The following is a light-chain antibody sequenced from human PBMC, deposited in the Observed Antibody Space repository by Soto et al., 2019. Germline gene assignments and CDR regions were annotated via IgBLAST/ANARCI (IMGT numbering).Light chain of an antibody. CDR3: SSYSDTSVYV. CDR1: SSDVGGYNY. J-gene: IGLJ1*01. V-gene: IGLV2-8*01. CDR2: RVS. Sequence: QSALTQPPSASGSPGQSVTISCTGTSSDVGGYNYVSWYQQHPGKAPRLMIYRVSQRPSGVPDRFSGSKSGNTASLTVSGLQAEVEADYYCSSYSDTSVYVFGTGTKLTVL.